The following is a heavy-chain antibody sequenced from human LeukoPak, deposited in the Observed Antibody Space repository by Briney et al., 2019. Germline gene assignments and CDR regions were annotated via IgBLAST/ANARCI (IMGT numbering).Heavy chain of an antibody. Sequence: SETLSLTCTVSGGSISSSSYYWSWIRQPAGKGLEWIGRIYTSGSTNYNPSLKSRVTISVDTSKNQFSLKLSSVTAADTAVYYCARTYYYDSSGYYVVGYFDYWGQGTLVTVSS. D-gene: IGHD3-22*01. CDR1: GGSISSSSYY. V-gene: IGHV4-61*02. J-gene: IGHJ4*02. CDR3: ARTYYYDSSGYYVVGYFDY. CDR2: IYTSGST.